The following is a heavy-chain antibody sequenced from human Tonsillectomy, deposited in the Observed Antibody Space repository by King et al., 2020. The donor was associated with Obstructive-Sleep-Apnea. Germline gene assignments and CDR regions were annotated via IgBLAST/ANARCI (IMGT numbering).Heavy chain of an antibody. V-gene: IGHV4-39*07. CDR3: ARGDYYDSSGYYPRWFDP. CDR1: GGSISSSTYY. Sequence: QLQESGPGLVKPSETLSLTCTVSGGSISSSTYYWGWIRQPPGKGLGWIGSIYYSGSTYYNPSLKSRVTISVDPSKTQFSLKLSSVTAADTAVYYCARGDYYDSSGYYPRWFDPWGQGTLVTVSS. J-gene: IGHJ5*02. CDR2: IYYSGST. D-gene: IGHD3-22*01.